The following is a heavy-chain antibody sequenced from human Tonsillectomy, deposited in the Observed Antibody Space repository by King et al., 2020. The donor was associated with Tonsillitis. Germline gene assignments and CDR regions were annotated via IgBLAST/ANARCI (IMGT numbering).Heavy chain of an antibody. CDR2: IKSETDGGTT. Sequence: DVQLVESGGGLVKPGGSLRLSCAASGFTFSNAWMNWVRQAPGKGLEWVGRIKSETDGGTTDYAAPVKGRFPISRDDSKNTLYLQMNSLRIEDTGLYYCTKDVDVVLMGRDYWGQGTLVTVSS. CDR1: GFTFSNAW. J-gene: IGHJ4*02. V-gene: IGHV3-15*07. CDR3: TKDVDVVLMGRDY. D-gene: IGHD2-8*01.